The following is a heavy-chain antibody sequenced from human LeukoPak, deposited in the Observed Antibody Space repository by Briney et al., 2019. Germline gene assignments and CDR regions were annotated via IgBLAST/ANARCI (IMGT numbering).Heavy chain of an antibody. CDR3: AKDMEQQLVHGTFDY. V-gene: IGHV3-7*03. Sequence: PGGSLRLSCAASGFTFNSYWMSWVRQAPGKGLEWVANIKPDGSEEYYVDSVKDRFTISRDNAKNSLYLQMNSLRAEDTAVYYCAKDMEQQLVHGTFDYWGQGTLVTVSS. CDR1: GFTFNSYW. J-gene: IGHJ4*02. CDR2: IKPDGSEE. D-gene: IGHD6-13*01.